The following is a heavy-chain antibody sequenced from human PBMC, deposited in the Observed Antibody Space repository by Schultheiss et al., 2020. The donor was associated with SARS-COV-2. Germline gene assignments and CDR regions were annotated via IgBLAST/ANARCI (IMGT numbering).Heavy chain of an antibody. J-gene: IGHJ2*01. D-gene: IGHD4-17*01. Sequence: GGSLRLSCAASGFTFSSYAMHWVRQAPGKGLEWVAVIWYDGSNKYYADSVKGRFTISRDNAKNSLYLQMNSLRAEDTAVYYCAWGGDYAWYFDLWGRGTLVTVSS. V-gene: IGHV3-33*03. CDR1: GFTFSSYA. CDR3: AWGGDYAWYFDL. CDR2: IWYDGSNK.